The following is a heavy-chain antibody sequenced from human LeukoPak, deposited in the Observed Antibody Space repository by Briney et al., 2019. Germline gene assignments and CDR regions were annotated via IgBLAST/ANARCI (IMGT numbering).Heavy chain of an antibody. J-gene: IGHJ4*02. CDR3: ARDRDYGDYGHPVGY. CDR1: GFTFSSYA. Sequence: GSLRLYCAAYGFTFSSYALHWVRQAPGKGLEWVAVISYDGSNKYYADSVKGRFTISRDNSKNTLYLQMNSLRAEDTAVYYCARDRDYGDYGHPVGYWGQGTLVTVSS. D-gene: IGHD4-17*01. V-gene: IGHV3-30*04. CDR2: ISYDGSNK.